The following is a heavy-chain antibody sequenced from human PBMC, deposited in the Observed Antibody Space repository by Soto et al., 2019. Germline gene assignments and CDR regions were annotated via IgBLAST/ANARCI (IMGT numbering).Heavy chain of an antibody. J-gene: IGHJ4*02. Sequence: EVQLVESGGGLVQPGGSLRLSCAASGFTFSSYDMHWVRQVAGKGLEWVSAIGVAGDTYYPDSVKGRFTNSRENAKNSLYLQMNSLRAEDTAVYYCASGGWGSSWYEGGSRIDYWGQGTLVTVSS. CDR1: GFTFSSYD. CDR3: ASGGWGSSWYEGGSRIDY. CDR2: IGVAGDT. V-gene: IGHV3-13*01. D-gene: IGHD6-13*01.